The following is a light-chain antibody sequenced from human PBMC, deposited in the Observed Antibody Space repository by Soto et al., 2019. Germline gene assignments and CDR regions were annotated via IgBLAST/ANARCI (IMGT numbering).Light chain of an antibody. CDR1: RSDIGDSNF. CDR2: EVN. Sequence: QSALTQPASVSGSPGQSVTISCTGPRSDIGDSNFISWYQHSPGKGPRLLIYEVNNRPSGASRRFSGSKAGNTASLTISGLLDDDEADYFCASFRSGTILVFGSGTKVTVL. J-gene: IGLJ1*01. CDR3: ASFRSGTILV. V-gene: IGLV2-14*01.